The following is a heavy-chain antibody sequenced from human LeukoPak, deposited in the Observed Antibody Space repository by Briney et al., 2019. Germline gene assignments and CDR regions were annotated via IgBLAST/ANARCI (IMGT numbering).Heavy chain of an antibody. D-gene: IGHD1-26*01. CDR3: AREAGGSYLYNWFDP. CDR2: INTNTGNP. V-gene: IGHV7-4-1*02. J-gene: IGHJ5*02. Sequence: GASVKVSCKASGYTFTSYDVSWVRQAPGQGLEWMGWINTNTGNPTYAQGFTGRFVFSLDTSVSTAYLQISSLKAEDTAVYYCAREAGGSYLYNWFDPWGQGTLVTVSS. CDR1: GYTFTSYD.